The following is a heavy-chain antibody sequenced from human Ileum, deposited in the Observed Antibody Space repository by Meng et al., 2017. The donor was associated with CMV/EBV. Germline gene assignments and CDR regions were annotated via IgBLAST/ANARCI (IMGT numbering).Heavy chain of an antibody. D-gene: IGHD3-3*01. J-gene: IGHJ4*02. CDR1: GFSLSTSGVG. V-gene: IGHV2-5*01. CDR2: IYWNDDK. Sequence: SGFSLSTSGVGVGWLRQPPGKALEWLALIYWNDDKRYSPSLKSRLTITKDTSKNQVVLTMTNMDPVDTATYYCAHKITIFGVVIFDYWGQGTLVTVSS. CDR3: AHKITIFGVVIFDY.